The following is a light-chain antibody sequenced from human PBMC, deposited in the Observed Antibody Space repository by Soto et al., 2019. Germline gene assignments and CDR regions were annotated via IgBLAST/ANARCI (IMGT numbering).Light chain of an antibody. Sequence: DIVMTQSPDSLAVSLGERATINCKSSQSVLYSSNNKNYLAWYQQKPGQPPKLLIYWASTRESRVPDRFSGSGSGTDFTLTISSLQAEDVAVYYCQQYYSTPRGFGQGTRLEIK. CDR1: QSVLYSSNNKNY. V-gene: IGKV4-1*01. J-gene: IGKJ5*01. CDR3: QQYYSTPRG. CDR2: WAS.